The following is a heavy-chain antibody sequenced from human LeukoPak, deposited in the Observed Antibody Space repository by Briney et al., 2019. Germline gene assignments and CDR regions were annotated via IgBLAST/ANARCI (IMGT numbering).Heavy chain of an antibody. V-gene: IGHV1-46*01. CDR1: GYTFTGYY. Sequence: ASVKVSCKASGYTFTGYYMHWVRQAPGQGLEWMGWINPSGGGTSYAQKFQDRVTMTRDMSTSTFYLELRSLTSDDTAIYYCARERYSSSQGFDYWGQGTLVTVSS. CDR2: INPSGGGT. J-gene: IGHJ4*02. CDR3: ARERYSSSQGFDY. D-gene: IGHD6-6*01.